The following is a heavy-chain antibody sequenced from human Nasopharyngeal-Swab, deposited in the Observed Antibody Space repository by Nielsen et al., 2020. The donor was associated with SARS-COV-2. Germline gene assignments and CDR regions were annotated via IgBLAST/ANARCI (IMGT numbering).Heavy chain of an antibody. D-gene: IGHD1-20*01. CDR2: ISWNGNIR. J-gene: IGHJ2*01. Sequence: GGFLRLSCAASGFTFDDYAMYWVRQAPGKGLEWVSGISWNGNIRGHANSVEGRFTISRDNAKSSLYLQMNSLRVEDTALYYCAREDNWEALRYFDLWGRGTLVTVSS. V-gene: IGHV3-9*01. CDR3: AREDNWEALRYFDL. CDR1: GFTFDDYA.